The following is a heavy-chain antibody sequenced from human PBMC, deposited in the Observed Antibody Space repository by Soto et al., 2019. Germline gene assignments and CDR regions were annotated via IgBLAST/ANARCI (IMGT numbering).Heavy chain of an antibody. D-gene: IGHD3-10*01. V-gene: IGHV6-1*01. CDR3: AGTLRGRGVKYFDD. Sequence: PSPTLSLTCAISGDSVSNNSVAWNWVRQSPSRGLEWLGRTYYRSKWHYDYAPSVRSRITINPYTSKNHFSLQLNSVSPEDAAVYYCAGTLRGRGVKYFDDWGQGTLVTVSS. J-gene: IGHJ4*02. CDR1: GDSVSNNSVA. CDR2: TYYRSKWHY.